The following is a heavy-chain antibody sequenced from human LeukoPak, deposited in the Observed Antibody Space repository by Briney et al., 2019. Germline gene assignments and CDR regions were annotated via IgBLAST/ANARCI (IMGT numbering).Heavy chain of an antibody. D-gene: IGHD2-2*02. V-gene: IGHV1-2*02. CDR2: INPKSGGT. Sequence: ASVKVSCKASGYTFTDYYIHWVRQAPGQGLEWMGWINPKSGGTKYAQKFRGRVTMTRDTSIRAAYLDLSSLGSDDTAVYYCARAVIAAILGDYFDSWGQGTLVTVSS. CDR1: GYTFTDYY. J-gene: IGHJ4*02. CDR3: ARAVIAAILGDYFDS.